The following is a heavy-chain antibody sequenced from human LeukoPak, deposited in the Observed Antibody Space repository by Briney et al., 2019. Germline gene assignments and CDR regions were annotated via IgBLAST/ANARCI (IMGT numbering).Heavy chain of an antibody. Sequence: PSETLSLTCTVSGGSISSGGYYWSWIRQHPGKGLEWIGYIYYSGSTYYNPSLKSRVTISVDTSKNQFSLKLSSVTAADTAVYYCARGDSSSRKYNWFDPWGQGTLVTVSS. J-gene: IGHJ5*02. V-gene: IGHV4-31*03. CDR3: ARGDSSSRKYNWFDP. CDR2: IYYSGST. CDR1: GGSISSGGYY. D-gene: IGHD6-13*01.